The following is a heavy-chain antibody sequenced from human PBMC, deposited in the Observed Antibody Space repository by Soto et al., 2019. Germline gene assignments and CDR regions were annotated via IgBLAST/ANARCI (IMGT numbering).Heavy chain of an antibody. V-gene: IGHV4-34*01. CDR3: ARVERGTATTVVDAFDI. CDR1: GGFVSSGSYY. D-gene: IGHD1-1*01. Sequence: QVQLQQWGAGLLKPSETLSLTCAVYGGFVSSGSYYWSWIRQPPGKGLEWIGEMSHSGGNHFNPSLKSRVTISVDTSKDPFSLKLSSVTAADTALYYCARVERGTATTVVDAFDIWGPGTMVTVSS. J-gene: IGHJ3*02. CDR2: MSHSGGN.